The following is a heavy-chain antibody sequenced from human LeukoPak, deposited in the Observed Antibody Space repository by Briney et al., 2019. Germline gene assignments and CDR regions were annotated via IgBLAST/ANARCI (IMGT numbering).Heavy chain of an antibody. CDR1: GFIFSNYA. CDR3: AREWGRIAVAGGPGY. J-gene: IGHJ4*02. D-gene: IGHD6-19*01. CDR2: IWYDGQNK. V-gene: IGHV3-33*01. Sequence: PGKSLSLSCETSGFIFSNYAMHWVRQAPGKGLEWVAIIWYDGQNKYYAESVKGRFTISRDNSKNTLYLQMNSLSDVDTAVYYCAREWGRIAVAGGPGYWGQGTLVTVSS.